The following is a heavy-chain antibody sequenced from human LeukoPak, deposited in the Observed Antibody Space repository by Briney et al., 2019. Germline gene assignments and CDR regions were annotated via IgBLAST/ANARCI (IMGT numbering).Heavy chain of an antibody. J-gene: IGHJ6*03. V-gene: IGHV4-59*01. Sequence: KPSETLSLTCTVSGGSISSYYWSWIRQPPGKGLEWIGYIYYSGSTNYNPSLKSRVTISVDTSKNQFSLKLSSVTAADTAVYYCAGAPTTVTPYYYYYYYMDVWGKGTTVTISS. D-gene: IGHD4-17*01. CDR3: AGAPTTVTPYYYYYYYMDV. CDR1: GGSISSYY. CDR2: IYYSGST.